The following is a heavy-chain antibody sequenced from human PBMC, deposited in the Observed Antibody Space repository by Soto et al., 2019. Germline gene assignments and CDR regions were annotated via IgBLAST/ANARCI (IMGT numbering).Heavy chain of an antibody. CDR3: PKDTYSRGWYF. V-gene: IGHV3-23*05. D-gene: IGHD3-22*01. Sequence: EVQLLESGGDLVQPGGSLRLSCAASGFTFTNYLMTWVRQAPGKGLEWVSAIDKSGGDTYYADPVKGRFTMSRDNSKNTLYLQMIGLRAEDTALYFCPKDTYSRGWYFWGQGSLVTVSS. CDR1: GFTFTNYL. J-gene: IGHJ4*02. CDR2: IDKSGGDT.